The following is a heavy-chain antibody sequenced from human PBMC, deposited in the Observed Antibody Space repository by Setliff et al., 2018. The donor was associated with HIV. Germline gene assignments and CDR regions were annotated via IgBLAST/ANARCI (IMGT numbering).Heavy chain of an antibody. Sequence: SETLSLTCTVSGYSMSGGYNWGWIRQSPEKWLEWIGNIYHVGTTYYNPSLKSRVTLSVDPSKSQFSLKLTSVTAADTALYYCVTTDYFYGRNNFEYWGQGALVTVSS. CDR1: GYSMSGGYN. J-gene: IGHJ4*02. CDR2: IYHVGTT. CDR3: VTTDYFYGRNNFEY. D-gene: IGHD3-10*01. V-gene: IGHV4-38-2*02.